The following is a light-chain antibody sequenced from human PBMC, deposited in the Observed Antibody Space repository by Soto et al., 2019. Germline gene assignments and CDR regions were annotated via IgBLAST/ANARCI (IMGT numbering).Light chain of an antibody. CDR3: PAWDSSTVV. CDR2: QNI. Sequence: SYELTQPPSVSVAPGQTASITCSGDKLGDKYACWYQQKPGQSPVLVIYQNIKRPSGIPERFSGSNSGNTATLTSRGTQAMDESDYYCPAWDSSTVVFGGGTKLTVL. V-gene: IGLV3-1*01. CDR1: KLGDKY. J-gene: IGLJ2*01.